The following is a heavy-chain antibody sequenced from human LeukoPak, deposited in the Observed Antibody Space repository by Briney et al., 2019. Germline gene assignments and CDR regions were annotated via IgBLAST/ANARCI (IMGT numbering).Heavy chain of an antibody. D-gene: IGHD1-26*01. CDR3: TRGWAADFDY. CDR2: ISSSSRTI. V-gene: IGHV3-48*01. CDR1: GFTFSNYN. Sequence: GGSLRLSCAASGFTFSNYNMNWVRQAPGKGLEWVSYISSSSRTIYYADSVKGRFTIPRDNAKNSLYLQMNSLKTEDTAVYYCTRGWAADFDYWGQGTLVTVSS. J-gene: IGHJ4*02.